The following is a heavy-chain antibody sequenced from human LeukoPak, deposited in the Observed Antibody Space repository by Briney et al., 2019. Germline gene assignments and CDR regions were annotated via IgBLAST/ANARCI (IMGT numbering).Heavy chain of an antibody. Sequence: PSETLSLTCTVSGGSIISSSFWWGWIRQPPGKGLEWIGSIYHSGSTYYNPSLKSRVTISVDTSKNQFSLKLSSVTAADTAVYYCARDGGWESIWGQGTMVTVSS. D-gene: IGHD1-26*01. CDR2: IYHSGST. V-gene: IGHV4-39*07. CDR3: ARDGGWESI. CDR1: GGSIISSSFW. J-gene: IGHJ3*02.